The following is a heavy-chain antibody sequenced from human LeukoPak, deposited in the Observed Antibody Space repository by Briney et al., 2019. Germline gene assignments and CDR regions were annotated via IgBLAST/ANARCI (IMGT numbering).Heavy chain of an antibody. V-gene: IGHV3-21*01. Sequence: GGSLSLSLAIPDSYFNGDRMKSARQAPGKGLEWVASISSSSERTSHGDSVKGRFTISRDTAKNAVFLQMSGVRVEDTAVYYGARDKCTLRWSSNLLRPEWYYSLDIWGEGTTVTVSS. J-gene: IGHJ6*03. CDR1: DSYFNGDR. CDR2: ISSSSERT. CDR3: ARDKCTLRWSSNLLRPEWYYSLDI. D-gene: IGHD5-24*01.